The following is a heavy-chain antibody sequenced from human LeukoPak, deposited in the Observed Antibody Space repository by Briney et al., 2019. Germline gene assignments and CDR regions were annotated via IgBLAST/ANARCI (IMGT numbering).Heavy chain of an antibody. J-gene: IGHJ6*03. Sequence: SETLSLTCAVYGGSFSGYYWSWIRQPPGKGLEWIGEINHSGSTNYNPSLKSRVTISVDTSKNQFSLRLSSVTAADTAVYYCARDSSAIVPPYYFYYMDVWGKGTTVTVSS. CDR1: GGSFSGYY. CDR3: ARDSSAIVPPYYFYYMDV. CDR2: INHSGST. V-gene: IGHV4-34*01. D-gene: IGHD2-2*02.